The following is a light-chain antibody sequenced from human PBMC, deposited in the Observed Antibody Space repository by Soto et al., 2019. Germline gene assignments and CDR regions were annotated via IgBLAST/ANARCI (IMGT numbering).Light chain of an antibody. Sequence: DIQMTQSPSTLSASVGDRVTITCRASQSISDYLAWYQQKPGKAPKLLIYKASILESGVPSRFSGSGSGTEFTLTISSLQPDDFATYYCQQYNSYSPTTFGQGTKVEI. CDR3: QQYNSYSPTT. CDR1: QSISDY. CDR2: KAS. V-gene: IGKV1-5*03. J-gene: IGKJ1*01.